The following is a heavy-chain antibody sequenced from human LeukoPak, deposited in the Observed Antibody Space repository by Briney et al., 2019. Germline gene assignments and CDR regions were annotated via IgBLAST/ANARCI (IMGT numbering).Heavy chain of an antibody. CDR3: TGQEALVAAENWFDP. V-gene: IGHV3-73*01. J-gene: IGHJ5*02. D-gene: IGHD2-15*01. CDR2: IRSRPNSYAT. CDR1: GFTFSGST. Sequence: GESLKLPCAASGFTFSGSTIQWVRQASGKGLVWVGCIRSRPNSYATTYAASLKGRFIISRDDSKNTAYLQTSSLEIEDTAVYYCTGQEALVAAENWFDPWGQGTLVTVSS.